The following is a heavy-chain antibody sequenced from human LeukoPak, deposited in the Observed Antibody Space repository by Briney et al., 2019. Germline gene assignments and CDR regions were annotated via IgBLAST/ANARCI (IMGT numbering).Heavy chain of an antibody. D-gene: IGHD3-22*01. V-gene: IGHV1-3*01. Sequence: ASVKVSCKASGYTFTSYAMYWVRQAPGQRLEWMGWINAGNGNTKYSQKFQGRVTITRDTSASTAYMELSSLRSEDTAVYYCARGQRIVVVFDAFDIWGQGTMVTVSS. J-gene: IGHJ3*02. CDR3: ARGQRIVVVFDAFDI. CDR1: GYTFTSYA. CDR2: INAGNGNT.